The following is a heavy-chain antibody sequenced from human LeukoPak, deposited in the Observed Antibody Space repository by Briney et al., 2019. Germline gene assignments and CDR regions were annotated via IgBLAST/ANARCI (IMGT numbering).Heavy chain of an antibody. Sequence: GASVKVSCKASGYTFTGYYIHWVRQAPGQGLEWMGWINPNSGGTNYAQKLQGGVTMTTDTSTSTAYMELRSLRSDDTAVYYCARRRYYGSGSPLIYWGQGTLVTVSS. V-gene: IGHV1-2*02. CDR2: INPNSGGT. CDR3: ARRRYYGSGSPLIY. J-gene: IGHJ4*02. D-gene: IGHD3-10*01. CDR1: GYTFTGYY.